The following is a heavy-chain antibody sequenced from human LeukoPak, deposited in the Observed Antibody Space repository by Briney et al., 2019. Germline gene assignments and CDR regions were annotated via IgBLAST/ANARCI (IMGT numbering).Heavy chain of an antibody. CDR3: ARRSAYSSSPDAFDI. CDR1: GGTFTSYA. Sequence: ASVKVSCKASGGTFTSYAITWVRQAPGQGLEWMGKIIPSLGISNSAQKFKGRVTITADKPTSTAYMEMSSLRSEDTAVYYCARRSAYSSSPDAFDIWGQGTMVTVS. V-gene: IGHV1-69*04. CDR2: IIPSLGIS. D-gene: IGHD6-13*01. J-gene: IGHJ3*02.